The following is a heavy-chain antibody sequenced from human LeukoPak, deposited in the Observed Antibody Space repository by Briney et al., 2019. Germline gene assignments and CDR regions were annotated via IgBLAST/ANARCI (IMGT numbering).Heavy chain of an antibody. CDR1: GGSISSYY. CDR3: AREVEGRDGYTSHFDY. V-gene: IGHV4-59*01. Sequence: SETLSLTCTVSGGSISSYYWSWIRQPPGKGLEWIGYIYYSGSTNYNPSLKSRVTISVDTSKNQFSLKLSSVTAADTAVYYCAREVEGRDGYTSHFDYWGQGTLVTVSS. J-gene: IGHJ4*02. D-gene: IGHD5-24*01. CDR2: IYYSGST.